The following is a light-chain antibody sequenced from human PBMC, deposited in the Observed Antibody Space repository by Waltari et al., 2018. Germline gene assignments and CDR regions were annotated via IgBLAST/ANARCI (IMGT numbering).Light chain of an antibody. CDR2: KAS. Sequence: DIQMTQSPSTLSASVGDTITITCRASQSISNYLAWYQQKPGKAPKLLIYKASTSGSGVPSRFSGSASGTEFTLTINSLQPDDFATYYCQQYNTYSSFGQGTKLEIK. V-gene: IGKV1-5*03. CDR3: QQYNTYSS. CDR1: QSISNY. J-gene: IGKJ2*03.